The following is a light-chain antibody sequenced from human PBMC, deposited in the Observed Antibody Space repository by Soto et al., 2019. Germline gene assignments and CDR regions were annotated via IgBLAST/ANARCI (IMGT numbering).Light chain of an antibody. Sequence: QSVLTQPPSAPGTPGQRVTISCSGSSSNIGSNSVNWYQQLPGTAPKLLIYSNNQRPSGVPDRFSGSKSGTSASLAISGLQSEDEADYYCAAWDDSLNVYVVFGGGNKLTVL. CDR3: AAWDDSLNVYVV. CDR1: SSNIGSNS. J-gene: IGLJ2*01. CDR2: SNN. V-gene: IGLV1-44*01.